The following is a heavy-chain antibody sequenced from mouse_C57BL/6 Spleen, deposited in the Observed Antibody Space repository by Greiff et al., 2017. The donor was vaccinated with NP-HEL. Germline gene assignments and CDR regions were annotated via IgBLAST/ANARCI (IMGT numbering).Heavy chain of an antibody. CDR3: AREKGLYYFDY. CDR2: ISDGGSYT. V-gene: IGHV5-4*01. J-gene: IGHJ2*01. CDR1: GFTFSSYA. D-gene: IGHD3-3*01. Sequence: EVQLQQSGGGLVKPGGSLKLSCAASGFTFSSYAMSWVRQTPEKRLEWVATISDGGSYTYYPDNVKGRFTISRDNAKNNLYLQMSHLKSEDTAMYYCAREKGLYYFDYWGQGTTLTVSS.